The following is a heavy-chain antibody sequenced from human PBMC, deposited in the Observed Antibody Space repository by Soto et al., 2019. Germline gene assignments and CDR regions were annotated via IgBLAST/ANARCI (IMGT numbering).Heavy chain of an antibody. V-gene: IGHV1-69*01. CDR3: ASRYGYGTIYYDSGMDV. CDR1: GGTFSSYA. CDR2: IIPIFGTA. D-gene: IGHD5-18*01. J-gene: IGHJ6*02. Sequence: QVQLVQSGAEVKKPGSSVKVSCKASGGTFSSYAISWVRQAPGQGLEWMGGIIPIFGTANYAQKFQGRVTITAEESTSTAYRELSSLRSEDTAGYYGASRYGYGTIYYDSGMDVWGQGTTVTVSS.